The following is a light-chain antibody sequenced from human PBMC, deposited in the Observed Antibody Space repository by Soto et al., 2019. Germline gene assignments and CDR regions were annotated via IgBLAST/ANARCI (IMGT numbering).Light chain of an antibody. V-gene: IGKV1-5*03. CDR3: QHYDSYSGT. CDR1: QSINSW. Sequence: DIQMTQSPPTLSASVGDRVTITCRASQSINSWLAWYQQKPGKAPRLLIYRASSLEGGVPSRFSGSGSGAEFTLTISSLQPDDFATYYCQHYDSYSGTFGPGTKVDIK. CDR2: RAS. J-gene: IGKJ3*01.